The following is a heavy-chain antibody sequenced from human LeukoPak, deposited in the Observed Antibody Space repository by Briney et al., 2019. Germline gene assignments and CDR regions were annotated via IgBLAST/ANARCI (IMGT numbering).Heavy chain of an antibody. CDR1: GFTFSSYG. V-gene: IGHV3-30*18. Sequence: PVRSLRLSCAASGFTFSSYGMHWVRQAPGKGLEWVAVISYDGSNKYYADSVKGRFTISRDNSKNTLYLQMNSLRAEDTAVYYCAKAIAAAGLDYWGQGTLVTVSS. D-gene: IGHD6-13*01. J-gene: IGHJ4*02. CDR3: AKAIAAAGLDY. CDR2: ISYDGSNK.